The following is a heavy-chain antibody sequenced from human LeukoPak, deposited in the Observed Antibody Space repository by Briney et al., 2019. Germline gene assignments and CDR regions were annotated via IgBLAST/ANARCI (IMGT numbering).Heavy chain of an antibody. CDR2: IYSGGST. V-gene: IGHV3-66*01. Sequence: GGSLRLSCAASGFTFSDYYMSWVRQAPGKGLEWVSVIYSGGSTYYADSVKGRFTISRDNSKNTLYLQMNSLRAEDTAVYYCASKPFDYWGQGTLVTVSS. CDR1: GFTFSDYY. CDR3: ASKPFDY. J-gene: IGHJ4*02.